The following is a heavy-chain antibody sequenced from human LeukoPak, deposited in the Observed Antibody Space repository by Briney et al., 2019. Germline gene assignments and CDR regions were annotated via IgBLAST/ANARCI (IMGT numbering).Heavy chain of an antibody. D-gene: IGHD3-3*01. V-gene: IGHV3-66*02. CDR1: GFTFSDYY. CDR2: IYSGGST. J-gene: IGHJ4*02. Sequence: GGSLRLSCAASGFTFSDYYMNWIRQAPGKGLEWVSVIYSGGSTYYADSVKGRFTISRDNSKNTLYLQMNSLRAEDTAVYYCASEGLRFLEWLYFDYWGQGTLVTVSS. CDR3: ASEGLRFLEWLYFDY.